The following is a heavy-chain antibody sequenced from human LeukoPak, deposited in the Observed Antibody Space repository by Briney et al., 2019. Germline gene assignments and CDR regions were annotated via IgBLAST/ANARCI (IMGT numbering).Heavy chain of an antibody. CDR2: IRYDGSNK. CDR3: ARGLVLMVYAYLMPLYFDY. D-gene: IGHD2-8*01. J-gene: IGHJ4*02. Sequence: GGSLRLSCAASGFTFSTYGMHWVRQAPGKGLEWVAFIRYDGSNKYYAESVKGRFTISRDNAKNSLYLQMNSLRAEDTAVYYCARGLVLMVYAYLMPLYFDYWGQGTLVTVSS. V-gene: IGHV3-30*02. CDR1: GFTFSTYG.